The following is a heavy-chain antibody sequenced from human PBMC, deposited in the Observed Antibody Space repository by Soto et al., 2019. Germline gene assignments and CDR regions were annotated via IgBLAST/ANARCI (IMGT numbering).Heavy chain of an antibody. Sequence: ESGGGVVQPGRSLRLSCAASGFTFSSYGMHWVRQAPGKGLEWVAVISYDGSNKYYADSVKGRFTISRDNSKNTLYLQMNSLRAEDTAVYYCAKGTTCGYWGQGTLVTVSS. J-gene: IGHJ4*02. CDR3: AKGTTCGY. CDR1: GFTFSSYG. V-gene: IGHV3-30*18. D-gene: IGHD4-17*01. CDR2: ISYDGSNK.